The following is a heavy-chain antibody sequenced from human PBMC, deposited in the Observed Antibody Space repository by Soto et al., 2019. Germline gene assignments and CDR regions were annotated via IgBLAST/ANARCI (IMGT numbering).Heavy chain of an antibody. V-gene: IGHV4-34*01. CDR2: INHSGST. Sequence: SETLSLTCAVYGGSFSGYYWSWIRQPPGKGLEWIGEINHSGSTNYNPSLKSRVTISVDTSKNQFSLKLSFVTAADTAVYYCARVPLYSSGWYWFDPWGQGTLVTVSS. D-gene: IGHD6-19*01. CDR3: ARVPLYSSGWYWFDP. CDR1: GGSFSGYY. J-gene: IGHJ5*02.